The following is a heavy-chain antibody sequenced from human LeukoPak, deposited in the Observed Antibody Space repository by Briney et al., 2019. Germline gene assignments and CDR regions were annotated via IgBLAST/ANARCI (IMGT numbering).Heavy chain of an antibody. CDR1: GFTFDDYA. D-gene: IGHD3-3*01. CDR3: AKDSGGYYGNWFDP. V-gene: IGHV3-9*01. CDR2: ISWNSGSI. J-gene: IGHJ5*02. Sequence: QPGRSLRLSCAASGFTFDDYAMHWVRQAPGKGLEWVSGISWNSGSIGYADSVKGRFTISRDNAKNSLYLQMNSLRAEDTALYYCAKDSGGYYGNWFDPWGQGTLVTVSS.